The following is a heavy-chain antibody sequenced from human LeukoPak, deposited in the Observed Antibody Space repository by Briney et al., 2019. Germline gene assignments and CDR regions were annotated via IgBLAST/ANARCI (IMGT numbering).Heavy chain of an antibody. CDR2: ISSSSSYI. J-gene: IGHJ6*03. Sequence: NSGGSLRLSCAASGSTFSSYSMNWVRQAPGKGLEWVSSISSSSSYIYYADSVKGRFTISRDNAKNSLYLQMNSLRAEDTAVYYCARVSGYYGSGHWLYVDVWGKGTTVTVSS. D-gene: IGHD3-10*01. CDR1: GSTFSSYS. V-gene: IGHV3-21*01. CDR3: ARVSGYYGSGHWLYVDV.